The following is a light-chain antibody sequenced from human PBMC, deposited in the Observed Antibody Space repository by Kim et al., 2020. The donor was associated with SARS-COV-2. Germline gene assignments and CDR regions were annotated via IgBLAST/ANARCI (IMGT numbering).Light chain of an antibody. V-gene: IGKV3-20*01. J-gene: IGKJ1*01. CDR3: QQYGSSPT. Sequence: EIVLTQSPGTLSLSPGERLTLSCRASQRISTSYVAWYQQRPGQAPRVLIHGTSSRASGIPDRFSGSGSGTDFTLTISRLEPEDFAVYYCQQYGSSPTFGQGTKVEIK. CDR1: QRISTSY. CDR2: GTS.